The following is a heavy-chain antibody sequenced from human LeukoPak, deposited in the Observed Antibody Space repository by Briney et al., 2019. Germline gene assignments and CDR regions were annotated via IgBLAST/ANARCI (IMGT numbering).Heavy chain of an antibody. CDR3: ASATGVGAASF. CDR1: GFTFSSYW. J-gene: IGHJ4*02. V-gene: IGHV3-74*01. D-gene: IGHD1-26*01. CDR2: LNSDGSST. Sequence: PGGPLRLSCAPCGFTFSSYWMFWVRQAPGEGVVWISRLNSDGSSTNYADSVRGRFTISRDNARNTLYLQMNSLRAEDTGVYYCASATGVGAASFWGQGTLVTVSS.